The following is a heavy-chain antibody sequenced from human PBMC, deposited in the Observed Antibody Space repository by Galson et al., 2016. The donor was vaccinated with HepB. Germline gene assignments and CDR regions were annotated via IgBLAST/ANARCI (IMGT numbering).Heavy chain of an antibody. D-gene: IGHD3-9*01. Sequence: SLRLSCAASGFTFSKYDLNWVRQAPGKGLEWLSYISGSGVSIYYADSVEGRFTITRDNAKKSLYLQRNSLRAEDTAVYYCARHLSGDDLLTGYYLGQAFDIWGQGTMVHVSS. CDR3: ARHLSGDDLLTGYYLGQAFDI. CDR2: ISGSGVSI. CDR1: GFTFSKYD. J-gene: IGHJ3*02. V-gene: IGHV3-48*03.